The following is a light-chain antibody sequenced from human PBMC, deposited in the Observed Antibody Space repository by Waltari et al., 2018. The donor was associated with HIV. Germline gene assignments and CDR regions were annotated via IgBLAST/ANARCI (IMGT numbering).Light chain of an antibody. V-gene: IGLV1-44*01. CDR2: SNN. CDR3: AAWDDSLNGHWV. CDR1: SSNIGSNT. Sequence: QSVLTQPPSASGTPGQRVTISCSGSSSNIGSNTVNWYQQLPGPAPKLLIYSNNPRPSGVPDRFSGSKSGTSASLAISGLQSEDEADYYCAAWDDSLNGHWVFGGGTKLTVL. J-gene: IGLJ3*02.